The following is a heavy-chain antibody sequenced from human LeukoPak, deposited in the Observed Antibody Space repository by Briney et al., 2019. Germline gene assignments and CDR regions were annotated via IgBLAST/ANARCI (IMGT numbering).Heavy chain of an antibody. Sequence: PGGSLRLSCAASRFTFSTYSGNWIRQAPGKGLEWVSSISGDSNYIFYADSVKGRFTISRDNAKNSLYLQMNSLRAEDTAVYYCAREPNGDYGSGSYSDYWGQGTLVTVSS. CDR2: ISGDSNYI. D-gene: IGHD3-10*01. CDR3: AREPNGDYGSGSYSDY. CDR1: RFTFSTYS. V-gene: IGHV3-21*01. J-gene: IGHJ4*02.